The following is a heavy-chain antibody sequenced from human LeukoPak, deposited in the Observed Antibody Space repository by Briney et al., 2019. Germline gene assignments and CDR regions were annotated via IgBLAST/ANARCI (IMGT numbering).Heavy chain of an antibody. V-gene: IGHV1-69*13. CDR1: GGTFSSYA. J-gene: IGHJ4*02. CDR3: ARSLGFLEWLEDY. Sequence: RASVKVSCKASGGTFSSYAISWVRQAPGQGLEWMGGIIPTFGTANYAQKFQGRVTITADESTSTAYMELSSLRSEDTAVYYCARSLGFLEWLEDYWGQGTLVTVSS. CDR2: IIPTFGTA. D-gene: IGHD3-3*01.